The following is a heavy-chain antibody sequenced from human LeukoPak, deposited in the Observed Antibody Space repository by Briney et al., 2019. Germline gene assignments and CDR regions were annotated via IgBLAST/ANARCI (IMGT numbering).Heavy chain of an antibody. D-gene: IGHD2-21*01. CDR1: GGSISSGSYY. CDR2: IYTSGST. J-gene: IGHJ4*02. CDR3: AIHSAMGSHDY. V-gene: IGHV4-61*02. Sequence: SETLSLTCTVSGGSISSGSYYWSWIRQPARKGLEWIGRIYTSGSTNYNPSLKSRVTISVDTSKNQFSLKLSSVTAADTAAYYCAIHSAMGSHDYWGQGTLVTVSS.